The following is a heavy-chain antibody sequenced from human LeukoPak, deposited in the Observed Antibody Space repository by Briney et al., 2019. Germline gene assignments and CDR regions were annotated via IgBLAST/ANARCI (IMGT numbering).Heavy chain of an antibody. CDR1: GFTFDDYA. J-gene: IGHJ6*02. Sequence: PGRSLRLSCAASGFTFDDYAVHWVRQAPGKGLEWVSGISWNSGSIGYADSVKGRFTIPRDNAKNSLYLQMNSLRAEDTALYYCAQDIAYCGGDCQNYYYYGMDVWGQGTTVTVSS. D-gene: IGHD2-21*02. V-gene: IGHV3-9*01. CDR3: AQDIAYCGGDCQNYYYYGMDV. CDR2: ISWNSGSI.